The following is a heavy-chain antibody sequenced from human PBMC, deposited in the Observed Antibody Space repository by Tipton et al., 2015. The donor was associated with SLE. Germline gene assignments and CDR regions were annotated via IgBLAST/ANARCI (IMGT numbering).Heavy chain of an antibody. D-gene: IGHD2-2*01. CDR3: ARATRACSTSCGGPPDY. J-gene: IGHJ4*02. V-gene: IGHV4-34*01. Sequence: TLSLTCAVYGGSFSGYYWSWIRQPPGKGLEWIGEINHSGSTNYNPSLKSRVTISVDTSKNQFSLKLSSVTAADTAVYYCARATRACSTSCGGPPDYWGQGTLVTVSS. CDR1: GGSFSGYY. CDR2: INHSGST.